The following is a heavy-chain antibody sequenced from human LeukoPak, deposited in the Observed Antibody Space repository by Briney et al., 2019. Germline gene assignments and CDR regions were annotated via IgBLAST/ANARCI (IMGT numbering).Heavy chain of an antibody. CDR1: GFTFSSYA. Sequence: GGSLRLSCAASGFTFSSYAMSWVRQAPGKGLEWVSVISGSGGSTYYADFVKGRFTISRDNSKNTLYLQMNSLRDEDSAAYYCARVYLERLTAGYFDHWGQGTWVTVSP. J-gene: IGHJ4*02. CDR3: ARVYLERLTAGYFDH. V-gene: IGHV3-23*01. D-gene: IGHD2-8*01. CDR2: ISGSGGST.